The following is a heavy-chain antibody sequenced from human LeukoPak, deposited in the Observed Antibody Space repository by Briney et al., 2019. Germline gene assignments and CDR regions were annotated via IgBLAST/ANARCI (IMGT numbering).Heavy chain of an antibody. J-gene: IGHJ4*02. CDR3: ARFDKTQYCSGGSCYGDY. V-gene: IGHV1-18*01. D-gene: IGHD2-15*01. Sequence: GASVTVSCTASGYTFTIYGISWVRQAPGQGLEWMGWISAYNGNTNDAQKLQGRVTMTTDTSTSTAYMELRSLRSEDTAVYYCARFDKTQYCSGGSCYGDYWGQGTLVTVSS. CDR2: ISAYNGNT. CDR1: GYTFTIYG.